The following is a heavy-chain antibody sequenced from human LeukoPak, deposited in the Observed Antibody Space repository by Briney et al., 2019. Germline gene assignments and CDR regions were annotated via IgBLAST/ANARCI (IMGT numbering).Heavy chain of an antibody. CDR2: INHSGST. Sequence: SETLSLTCAVYGGSFSGYYWSWIRQPPGKGLEWIGEINHSGSTNYNPSLKSRVTISVDTSKNHFSLKLSSVTAADTAVYYCARGGDRGLYYYDSSGYPHFDYWGQGTLVTVSS. V-gene: IGHV4-34*01. CDR1: GGSFSGYY. CDR3: ARGGDRGLYYYDSSGYPHFDY. D-gene: IGHD3-22*01. J-gene: IGHJ4*02.